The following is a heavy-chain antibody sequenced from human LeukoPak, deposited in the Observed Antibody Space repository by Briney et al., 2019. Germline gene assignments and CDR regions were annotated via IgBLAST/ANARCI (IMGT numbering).Heavy chain of an antibody. V-gene: IGHV1-69*02. CDR1: GGTFSSYT. CDR3: ASRLHPYRTGPYYYYYYMDV. D-gene: IGHD1-14*01. CDR2: INPILGIA. J-gene: IGHJ6*03. Sequence: SVKVSCKASGGTFSSYTVSWVRQAPGQGLEWMGRINPILGIANYAQKFQGRVTITADKSTSTAYMELSSLRSEDTAVYYCASRLHPYRTGPYYYYYYMDVWGKGTTVTVSS.